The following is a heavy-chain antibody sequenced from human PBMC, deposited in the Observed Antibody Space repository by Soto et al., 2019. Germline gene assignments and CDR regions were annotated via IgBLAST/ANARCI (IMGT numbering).Heavy chain of an antibody. J-gene: IGHJ4*02. V-gene: IGHV1-69*01. D-gene: IGHD6-13*01. CDR1: GGTFSNYV. CDR2: IIPISDTA. Sequence: QVQLVQSGAELKKPGSSVKVSCKASGGTFSNYVISWVRQAPGQGLEWMGGIIPISDTANYAQNFQGRVTITADESTRIAYMELNSLTSEDTALYYCARTAGSWQYYFDYWGQGTLVTVSS. CDR3: ARTAGSWQYYFDY.